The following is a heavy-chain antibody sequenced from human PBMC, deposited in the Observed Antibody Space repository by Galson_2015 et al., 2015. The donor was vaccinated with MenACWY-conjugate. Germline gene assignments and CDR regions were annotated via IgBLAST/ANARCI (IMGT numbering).Heavy chain of an antibody. CDR2: IYYTGST. CDR1: GGSISSYY. D-gene: IGHD6-19*01. V-gene: IGHV4-59*01. J-gene: IGHJ6*03. CDR3: ARGAVPAYYYFYVDV. Sequence: TVSGGSISSYYWNWIRQPPGKGLEWIGYIYYTGSTNYNASLKSRVTISVDTSKNQFSLNLSSVTAADTAVYYCARGAVPAYYYFYVDVWGKGTTVTVSS.